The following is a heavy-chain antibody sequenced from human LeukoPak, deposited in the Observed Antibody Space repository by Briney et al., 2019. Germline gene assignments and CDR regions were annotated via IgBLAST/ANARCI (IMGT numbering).Heavy chain of an antibody. J-gene: IGHJ4*02. CDR2: ISGSGGST. Sequence: PGGSLRLSCAVSGFTFSSYAMSWVRQAPGKGLEWVSAISGSGGSTYYADSVKGRFTISRDNSKNTLYLQMNSLRAEDTAIFYCAKDVYNWNLYFDYWGQGTLVTVSS. CDR1: GFTFSSYA. D-gene: IGHD1-20*01. CDR3: AKDVYNWNLYFDY. V-gene: IGHV3-23*01.